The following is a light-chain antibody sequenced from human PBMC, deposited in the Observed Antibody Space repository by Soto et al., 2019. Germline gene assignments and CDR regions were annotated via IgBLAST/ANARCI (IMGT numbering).Light chain of an antibody. Sequence: DIVLTQSPGTLSLSPGERATLSCRASQSVSSNLAWYQQKPGQAPRLLIYGASTRATGIPARFSGSGSGTEFTLTISSLQSEDFAVYYCQQYNNWWTFGQGTKVDIK. CDR1: QSVSSN. CDR3: QQYNNWWT. V-gene: IGKV3-15*01. CDR2: GAS. J-gene: IGKJ1*01.